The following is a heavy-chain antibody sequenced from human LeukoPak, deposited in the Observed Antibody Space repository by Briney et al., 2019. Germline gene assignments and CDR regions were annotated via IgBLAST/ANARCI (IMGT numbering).Heavy chain of an antibody. Sequence: GESLKISCKGSGYSFTSYWIAWVRQMPGKGLEWMGIIYPGDSDTRYSPSFQGQVTMSADKSISTAYLQWSSLKASDTAIYYCARQYCSGGRCYGDYWGQGTLVTVFS. J-gene: IGHJ4*02. CDR1: GYSFTSYW. D-gene: IGHD2-15*01. CDR2: IYPGDSDT. V-gene: IGHV5-51*01. CDR3: ARQYCSGGRCYGDY.